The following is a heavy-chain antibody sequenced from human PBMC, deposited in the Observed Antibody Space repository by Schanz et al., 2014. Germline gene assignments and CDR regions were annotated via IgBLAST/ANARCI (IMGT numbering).Heavy chain of an antibody. V-gene: IGHV3-23*01. Sequence: EVQLLESGGGLVRPGGSLRLSCAASGFTFFGSFAMSWVRQAPGKGLEWVSGLTEGGGGTYYTDAVKGRFTISRDNSNNTLYLQMKSLRAEDTAVYYCAKYGGGYSYGFVEYWGQGILVTVSS. J-gene: IGHJ4*02. CDR2: LTEGGGGT. CDR3: AKYGGGYSYGFVEY. CDR1: GFTFFGSFA. D-gene: IGHD5-18*01.